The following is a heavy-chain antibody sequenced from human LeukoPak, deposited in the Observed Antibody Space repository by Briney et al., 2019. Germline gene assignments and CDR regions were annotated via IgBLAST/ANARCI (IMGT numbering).Heavy chain of an antibody. CDR2: MQYDGSVE. D-gene: IGHD5-24*01. CDR3: GRGLAD. V-gene: IGHV3-30*02. J-gene: IGHJ4*02. Sequence: GGSLRLSCAVSGCSLSNYGIHWVRQAPGKGLEWVTFMQYDGSVEFYADSVKGRFTISRDNSKNTLYLQMNSLRAEDTAVYYCGRGLADWGQGTLLTVSS. CDR1: GCSLSNYG.